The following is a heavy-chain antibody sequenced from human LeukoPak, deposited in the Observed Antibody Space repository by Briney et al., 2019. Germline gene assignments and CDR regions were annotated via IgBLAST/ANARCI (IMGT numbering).Heavy chain of an antibody. Sequence: SVKVSCKASGGTFSSYAISWVRQAPGQGLEWMGGIIPIFGTANYAQKFQGRVTITADESTSTAYMELSSLRSEDTAVYYCARDPEGYSYGYSDYWGQGTLVTVSS. CDR1: GGTFSSYA. V-gene: IGHV1-69*13. D-gene: IGHD5-18*01. J-gene: IGHJ4*02. CDR2: IIPIFGTA. CDR3: ARDPEGYSYGYSDY.